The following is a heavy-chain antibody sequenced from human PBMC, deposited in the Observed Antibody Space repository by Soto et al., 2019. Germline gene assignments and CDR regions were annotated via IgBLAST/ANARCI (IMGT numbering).Heavy chain of an antibody. CDR3: ARAYRPFWSGYYLGY. J-gene: IGHJ4*02. Sequence: ASVKVSCTASGYTFTSYGSSWVRQAPGQGLEWMGWISAYNGNTNYAQKLQGRVTMTTDTSTSTAYMELRSLRSDDTAVYYCARAYRPFWSGYYLGYWGQGTLVTVSS. CDR2: ISAYNGNT. CDR1: GYTFTSYG. D-gene: IGHD3-3*01. V-gene: IGHV1-18*04.